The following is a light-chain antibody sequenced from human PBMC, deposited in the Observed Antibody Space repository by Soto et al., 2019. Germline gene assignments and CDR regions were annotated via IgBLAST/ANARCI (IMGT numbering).Light chain of an antibody. V-gene: IGKV3-15*01. J-gene: IGKJ1*01. CDR1: QSVSSN. CDR3: PQYNNRRRT. CDR2: GAS. Sequence: EIVMTQSPATLSVSPGEIATLSCSASQSVSSNLAWYQQKPGQAPRLLIYGASTRATCILARFSGSGSGTEFTLTISTLQSEDFRVYASPQYNNRRRTFGQGTKVDIK.